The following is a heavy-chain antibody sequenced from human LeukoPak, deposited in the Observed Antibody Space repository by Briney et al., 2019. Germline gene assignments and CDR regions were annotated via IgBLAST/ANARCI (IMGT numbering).Heavy chain of an antibody. CDR3: ARSGSSDFDD. V-gene: IGHV4-61*02. CDR1: GGSISSGSYY. D-gene: IGHD1-26*01. CDR2: VHASGST. J-gene: IGHJ4*02. Sequence: PSETLSLTCTVSGGSISSGSYYWSWIRQPAGKGLEWIGRVHASGSTDYNPSFNSRVTTSVDTSKNQFSLTLSSMIAADTAMYYCARSGSSDFDDWGQGTLVTVSS.